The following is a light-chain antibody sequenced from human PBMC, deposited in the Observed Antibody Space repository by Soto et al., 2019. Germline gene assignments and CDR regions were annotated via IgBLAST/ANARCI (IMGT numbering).Light chain of an antibody. J-gene: IGLJ2*01. Sequence: QSVLTQPASVSGSPGQSITIYCTGTSSDDGSYNYVSWYQQYAGKAPKLMIYDVSNRPSGVSYRFYGSKSGNTASLTISGLQAEDEADYYFSSYTTSSTHVVFGGGTKLTVL. CDR3: SSYTTSSTHVV. CDR1: SSDDGSYNY. V-gene: IGLV2-14*01. CDR2: DVS.